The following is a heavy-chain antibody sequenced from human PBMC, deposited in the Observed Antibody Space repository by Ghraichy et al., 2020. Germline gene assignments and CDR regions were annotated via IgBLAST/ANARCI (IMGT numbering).Heavy chain of an antibody. J-gene: IGHJ4*02. CDR2: IYYSGST. CDR1: GGSISSYY. Sequence: GSLRLSCTVSGGSISSYYWSWIRQPPGKGLEWIGYIYYSGSTNYNPSLKSRVTISVDTSKNQFSLKLSSVTAADTAVYYCARVGVRGVPPDYWGQGTLVTVSS. V-gene: IGHV4-59*01. D-gene: IGHD3-10*01. CDR3: ARVGVRGVPPDY.